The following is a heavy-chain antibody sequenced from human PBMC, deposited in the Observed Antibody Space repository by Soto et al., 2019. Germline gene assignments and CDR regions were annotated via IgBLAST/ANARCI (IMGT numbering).Heavy chain of an antibody. V-gene: IGHV3-33*01. CDR3: ARADYGDHRSPDY. Sequence: GGSLRLSCAASGFTFSSYGMHWVRQAPGKGLEWVAVIWYDGSNKYYADSVKGRFTISRDNSKNTLYLQMNSLRAEDTAVYYCARADYGDHRSPDYWGQGTLVTVSS. CDR1: GFTFSSYG. J-gene: IGHJ4*02. D-gene: IGHD4-17*01. CDR2: IWYDGSNK.